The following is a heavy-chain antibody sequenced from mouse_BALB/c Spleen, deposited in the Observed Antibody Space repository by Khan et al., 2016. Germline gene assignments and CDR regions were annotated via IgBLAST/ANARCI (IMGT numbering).Heavy chain of an antibody. V-gene: IGHV6-6*02. CDR3: TRDGYFDY. J-gene: IGHJ2*01. D-gene: IGHD2-3*01. Sequence: EVKLEESGGGLVQPGGSMKLSCVASGFTFSNYWMNWVRQSPEKGLEWVAEIRLKSNNYATHYAESVKGRFTISSDDSKSSVYLQMNNLRAEDTGIYYCTRDGYFDYWGHGTTLTVSS. CDR1: GFTFSNYW. CDR2: IRLKSNNYAT.